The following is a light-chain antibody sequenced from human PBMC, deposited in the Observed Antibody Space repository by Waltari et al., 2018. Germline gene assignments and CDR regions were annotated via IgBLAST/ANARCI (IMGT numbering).Light chain of an antibody. J-gene: IGKJ2*02. V-gene: IGKV1-12*02. CDR2: AAS. CDR3: QQANGFPSWT. CDR1: QDISSW. Sequence: DIQMTQSPSSVSASVGDKVSINCRARQDISSWLAWYQQKPGRAPKHLIYAASSLQSGVPSRFSGSRSGTDFTLTIRRLQPEDVTTYYCQQANGFPSWTFSQGTKLEI.